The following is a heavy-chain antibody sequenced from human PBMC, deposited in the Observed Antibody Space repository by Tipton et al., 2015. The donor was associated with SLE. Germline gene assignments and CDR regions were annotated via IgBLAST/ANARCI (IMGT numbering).Heavy chain of an antibody. V-gene: IGHV4-38-2*01. CDR1: GYSISSGYY. CDR3: TRGDLYDYIWGSYRLDAFDI. D-gene: IGHD3-16*02. CDR2: IYHSGST. J-gene: IGHJ3*02. Sequence: TLSLTCAVSGYSISSGYYWGWIRQPPGKGLEWIGSIYHSGSTYYNPSPKSRVTISVDTSKNQFSLKLSSVTAADTAVYYCTRGDLYDYIWGSYRLDAFDIWGQGTMVTVSS.